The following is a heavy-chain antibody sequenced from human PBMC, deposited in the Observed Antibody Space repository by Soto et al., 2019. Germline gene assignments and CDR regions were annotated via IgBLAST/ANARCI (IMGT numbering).Heavy chain of an antibody. D-gene: IGHD3-16*01. CDR2: IYYSGST. CDR3: ARGPFGYYYYYGMDV. V-gene: IGHV4-59*01. Sequence: PSETLSLTCTVSGGSISRYYWSWIRQPPGKGLEWIGYIYYSGSTNYNPSLKSRVTISVDTSKNQFSLKLSSVTAADTAVYYCARGPFGYYYYYGMDVWGQGTTVTVSS. CDR1: GGSISRYY. J-gene: IGHJ6*02.